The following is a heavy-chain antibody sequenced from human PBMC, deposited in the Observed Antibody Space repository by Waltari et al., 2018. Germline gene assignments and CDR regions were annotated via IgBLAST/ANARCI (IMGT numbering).Heavy chain of an antibody. CDR3: ARCGYDSFYPFDY. J-gene: IGHJ4*02. V-gene: IGHV4-59*01. CDR1: GGSISSYY. D-gene: IGHD5-12*01. CDR2: ISYNGNT. Sequence: QVQLQESGPGLVKPSETLSLTCTVSGGSISSYYWTWIRQSPGRGLEWIGYISYNGNTNYNPSLQSRVTILVDTSKNQFSLRLSSVTAADTAVYYCARCGYDSFYPFDYWGQGTLVTVSS.